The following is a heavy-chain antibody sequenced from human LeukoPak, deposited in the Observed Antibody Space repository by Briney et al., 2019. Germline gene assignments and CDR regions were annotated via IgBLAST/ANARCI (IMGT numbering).Heavy chain of an antibody. CDR1: GYTLTSFG. V-gene: IGHV1-18*01. CDR2: ISVYNGDV. D-gene: IGHD2-8*01. Sequence: ASVKVSCKASGYTLTSFGINWVRQAPGQGLEWMGWISVYNGDVRYAQNFQDRVTMTTDTSTSTAYMEVRSLRSDDTAVYYCASYCTNGVCPFDYWGQGTLVTVSS. CDR3: ASYCTNGVCPFDY. J-gene: IGHJ4*02.